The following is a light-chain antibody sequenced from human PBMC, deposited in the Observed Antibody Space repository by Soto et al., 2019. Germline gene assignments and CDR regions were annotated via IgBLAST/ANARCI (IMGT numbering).Light chain of an antibody. J-gene: IGKJ2*01. V-gene: IGKV4-1*01. CDR2: WAS. Sequence: DIVMTQSPDSLAVSLGERATINCKSSQSVFYSSNNKNYLAWYQQKPGHPPKLLIYWASTRESGVPDRFSGSGSGTDFTLTISSLQAEDVAVYYCQQYYDSLYTFGQGTKLQIK. CDR1: QSVFYSSNNKNY. CDR3: QQYYDSLYT.